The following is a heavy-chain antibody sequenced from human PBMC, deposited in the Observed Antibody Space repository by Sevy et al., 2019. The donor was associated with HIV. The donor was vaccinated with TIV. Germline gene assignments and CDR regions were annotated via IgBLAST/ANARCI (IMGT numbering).Heavy chain of an antibody. CDR2: IYYSGST. J-gene: IGHJ4*02. CDR1: GGSISSYY. D-gene: IGHD6-19*01. V-gene: IGHV4-59*01. CDR3: AREGGIAVACLDY. Sequence: SETLSLTCSVTGGSISSYYWSWIRQPPGKGLEWIGYIYYSGSTKYNPSLKSRVTISVDTYNNQFSLKLTSVTAADTAVYYCAREGGIAVACLDYWGQGTLVTVSS.